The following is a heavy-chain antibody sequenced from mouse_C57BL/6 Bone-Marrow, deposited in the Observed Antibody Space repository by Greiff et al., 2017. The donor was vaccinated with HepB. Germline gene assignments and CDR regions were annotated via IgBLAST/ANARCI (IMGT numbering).Heavy chain of an antibody. CDR2: IYPGSGNT. Sequence: VQLQQSGAELVRPGASVKLSCKASGSTFTDYYITWVKQRPGQGLEWIARIYPGSGNTYYNEKFKGKATLTADKSSSTAYMQLSSLTSEDSAVYFWARGDYYGRSYWYFEVWGTGTTVTVSS. CDR1: GSTFTDYY. D-gene: IGHD1-1*01. J-gene: IGHJ1*03. V-gene: IGHV1-76*01. CDR3: ARGDYYGRSYWYFEV.